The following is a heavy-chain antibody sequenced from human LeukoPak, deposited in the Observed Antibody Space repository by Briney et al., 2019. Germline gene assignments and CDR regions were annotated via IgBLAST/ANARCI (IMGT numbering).Heavy chain of an antibody. CDR1: GFIFTDYW. CDR3: AKGQLWSGYNPFDD. Sequence: GGSLRLSCAASGFIFTDYWMNWVRQAPGRGLEWLASVKGDGSATSYVDSVKGRFTISRDNAKNSLYLQMNSLRPEDTALYYCAKGQLWSGYNPFDDWGQGTLVTVSS. D-gene: IGHD3-3*01. V-gene: IGHV3-7*03. J-gene: IGHJ4*02. CDR2: VKGDGSAT.